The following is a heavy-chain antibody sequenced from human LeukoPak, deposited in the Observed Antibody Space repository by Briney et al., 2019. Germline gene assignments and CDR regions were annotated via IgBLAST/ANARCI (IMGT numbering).Heavy chain of an antibody. Sequence: GGSLRLSCAASGFTFSSYSMNWVRQAPGKGLEWVSSFGISDSYIYYADSVKGRFTISRDNAKNSLYLQMNSLRAEDTAVYYCARGQQWLAYYFDSWGQGTLVTVSS. V-gene: IGHV3-21*01. CDR2: FGISDSYI. CDR1: GFTFSSYS. J-gene: IGHJ4*02. CDR3: ARGQQWLAYYFDS. D-gene: IGHD6-19*01.